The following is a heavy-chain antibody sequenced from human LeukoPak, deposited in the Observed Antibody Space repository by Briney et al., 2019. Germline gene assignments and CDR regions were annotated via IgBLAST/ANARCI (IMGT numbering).Heavy chain of an antibody. Sequence: SVKVSCKASGGTFSSYAISWVRQAPGQGLEWMGGIIPIFGTANYAQEFQGRVTITTDESTSTAYMELSRLRSEDTAVYYCARGYGDYDYYYYMDVWGKGTTVTVSS. CDR1: GGTFSSYA. D-gene: IGHD4-17*01. V-gene: IGHV1-69*05. J-gene: IGHJ6*03. CDR2: IIPIFGTA. CDR3: ARGYGDYDYYYYMDV.